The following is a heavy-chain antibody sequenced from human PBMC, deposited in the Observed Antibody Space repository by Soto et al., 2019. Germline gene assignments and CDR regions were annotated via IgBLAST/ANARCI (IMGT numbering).Heavy chain of an antibody. Sequence: GESLKISCKGSGYSFTSYWIDWVRQMPGKGLEWMGIIYPGDSDTRYSPSFQGQVTISADKSITTAYLQWSGLKASDTAMYYCATLRADCNADSCYSYYFDYWGQGTLVTVSS. D-gene: IGHD2-15*01. CDR2: IYPGDSDT. CDR3: ATLRADCNADSCYSYYFDY. J-gene: IGHJ4*02. V-gene: IGHV5-51*01. CDR1: GYSFTSYW.